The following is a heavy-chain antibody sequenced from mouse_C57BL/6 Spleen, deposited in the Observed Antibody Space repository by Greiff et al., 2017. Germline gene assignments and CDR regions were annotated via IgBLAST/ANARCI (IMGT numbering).Heavy chain of an antibody. Sequence: EVQRVESGAELVRPGASVKLSCTASGFNIKDYYMHWVKQRPGQGLEWIGRIDPEDGDTEYAPKFQGKATMTADTSSNTAYLQLSSLTSEDTAVYYCTMDYYGSSPYFDYWGQGTTLTVSS. D-gene: IGHD1-1*01. J-gene: IGHJ2*01. V-gene: IGHV14-1*01. CDR1: GFNIKDYY. CDR2: IDPEDGDT. CDR3: TMDYYGSSPYFDY.